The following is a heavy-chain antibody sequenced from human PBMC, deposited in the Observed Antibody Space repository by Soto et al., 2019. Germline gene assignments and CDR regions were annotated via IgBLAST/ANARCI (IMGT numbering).Heavy chain of an antibody. CDR2: ISSSSSYI. J-gene: IGHJ4*02. V-gene: IGHV3-21*01. Sequence: EVQLVESGGGLVKPGGSLRLSCAASGFTFSSYSMSWVRQAPGKGLEWVSSISSSSSYIYYADLVKGRFTISRDNAKNSLYLQMNSLRAEDTAVYYCASHPRDSSGYWYYFDYWGQGTLVTVSS. CDR3: ASHPRDSSGYWYYFDY. D-gene: IGHD3-22*01. CDR1: GFTFSSYS.